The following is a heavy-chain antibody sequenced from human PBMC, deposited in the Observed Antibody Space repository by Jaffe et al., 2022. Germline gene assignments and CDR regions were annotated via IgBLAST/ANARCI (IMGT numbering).Heavy chain of an antibody. Sequence: QVQLVESGGGVVQPGRSLRLSCAASGFTFSDYGMYWVRQAPGKGLEWMALISYDGSNKYYADSVKGRFTISKDKSKNTLSLQMSSLSAEDTAVYYCARDLRLDTAMATGTYGDFYYYHYMDAWGKGTTVTVSS. V-gene: IGHV3-30*03. J-gene: IGHJ6*03. CDR1: GFTFSDYG. D-gene: IGHD4-17*01. CDR2: ISYDGSNK. CDR3: ARDLRLDTAMATGTYGDFYYYHYMDA.